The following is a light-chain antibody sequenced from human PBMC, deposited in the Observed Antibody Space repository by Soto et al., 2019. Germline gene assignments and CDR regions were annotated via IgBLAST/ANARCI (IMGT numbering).Light chain of an antibody. V-gene: IGKV1-27*01. CDR2: AAS. CDR3: QKYNSAPYA. Sequence: DIQMTQSPSSLSASVGDRVTITCRASQGISNYLAWYQQKPGKVPKLLIYAASTLQSGVPSRFSGSGSGTDITRTISSLQPEDVATEYYQKYNSAPYAVGSGTKVDIK. CDR1: QGISNY. J-gene: IGKJ3*01.